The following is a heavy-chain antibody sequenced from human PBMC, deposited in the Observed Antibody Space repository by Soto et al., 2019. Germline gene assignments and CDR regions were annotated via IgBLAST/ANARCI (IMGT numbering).Heavy chain of an antibody. CDR2: IYYSGST. Sequence: SETLSLTCTVSGGSISSYYWSWIRQPPGKGLEWIGYIYYSGSTNYNPSLKSRVTISVDTSKNQFSLKLSSVTAADTAVYYCARLVNGYRGIYYYYYMDVWGKGTTVTVS. CDR3: ARLVNGYRGIYYYYYMDV. D-gene: IGHD5-18*01. V-gene: IGHV4-59*08. J-gene: IGHJ6*03. CDR1: GGSISSYY.